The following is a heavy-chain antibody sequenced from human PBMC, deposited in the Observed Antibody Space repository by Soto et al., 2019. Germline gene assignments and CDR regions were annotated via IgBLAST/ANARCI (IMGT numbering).Heavy chain of an antibody. CDR1: GGSISSTNW. V-gene: IGHV4-4*02. CDR3: ARDGAAALFRPPLTF. J-gene: IGHJ4*02. CDR2: IYHSGST. Sequence: QVQLQESDPGLVRPSGTLSLTCAVSGGSISSTNWWSWARQPPGKGLEWIGEIYHSGSTNYNPSLKSRVTMSVDKSKNQFSLRLSSVTAADTAVYYCARDGAAALFRPPLTFWGQGTLVTVSS. D-gene: IGHD6-13*01.